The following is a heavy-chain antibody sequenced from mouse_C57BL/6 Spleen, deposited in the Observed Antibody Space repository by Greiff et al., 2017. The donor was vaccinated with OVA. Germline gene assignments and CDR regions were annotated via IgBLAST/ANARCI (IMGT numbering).Heavy chain of an antibody. D-gene: IGHD4-1*01. V-gene: IGHV2-2*01. CDR3: ARNDWDGGAMDY. Sequence: QVQLQQSGPGLVQPSQRLSITCTVSGFSLTSYCVHWVRQSPGKGLEWLGVIWSGGSTDYNAAFISSLSISKDNSKSQVFFKMNSLQSDDTSIYYCARNDWDGGAMDYWGQGTSVTVSS. CDR2: IWSGGST. J-gene: IGHJ4*01. CDR1: GFSLTSYC.